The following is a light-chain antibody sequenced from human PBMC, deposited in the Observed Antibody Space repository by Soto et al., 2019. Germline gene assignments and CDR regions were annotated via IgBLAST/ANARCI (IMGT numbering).Light chain of an antibody. CDR3: ASWDDNLNGGV. CDR2: GVS. Sequence: QSVLTQPRSVSGSPGQSVTISCTGTNSDVGGYNYVSWYQQYPGKAPKLMISGVSERPSGVPDRFSGSKSGNTASLTISGLQAEDEADYYCASWDDNLNGGVFGGGTKLTVL. CDR1: NSDVGGYNY. J-gene: IGLJ3*02. V-gene: IGLV2-11*01.